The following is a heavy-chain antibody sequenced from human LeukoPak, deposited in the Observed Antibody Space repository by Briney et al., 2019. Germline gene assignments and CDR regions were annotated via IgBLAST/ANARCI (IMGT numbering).Heavy chain of an antibody. J-gene: IGHJ5*02. CDR1: GFTFSSYS. CDR3: ARDFRESGYDWCGFDP. CDR2: ISSSSYI. Sequence: RGSLRLSCAASGFTFSSYSMNWVRQAPGKGLEWVSSISSSSYINYADSVKGRFTISRDNAKNSLYLQMNSLRAEDTAVYYCARDFRESGYDWCGFDPWGQGTLVTVSS. D-gene: IGHD5-12*01. V-gene: IGHV3-21*01.